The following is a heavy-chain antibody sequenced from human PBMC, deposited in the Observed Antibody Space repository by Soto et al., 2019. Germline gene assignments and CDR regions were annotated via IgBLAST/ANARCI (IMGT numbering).Heavy chain of an antibody. CDR2: IIPILGET. Sequence: QVHLVKSGAEVKKPGSSVRVSCKASGTIFSNYTISWVQQAPGQGLKWMGRIIPILGETNSAQKFQDRVTLTADKSTNTAYMELNSLRLEDTAVYYCARGLGGRMDDWGQGTTVTVSS. J-gene: IGHJ6*02. D-gene: IGHD3-16*01. V-gene: IGHV1-69*08. CDR3: ARGLGGRMDD. CDR1: GTIFSNYT.